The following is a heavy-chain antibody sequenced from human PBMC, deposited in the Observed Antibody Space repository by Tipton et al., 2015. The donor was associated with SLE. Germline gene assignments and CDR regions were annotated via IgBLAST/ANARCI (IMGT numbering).Heavy chain of an antibody. CDR1: GGSTTSGCLY. Sequence: LRLSCTVSGGSTTSGCLYLSWFRQPAGQGLEWIGRIYNTGATYYNPSLKSRVSMSVDTSKNQISLRLNSVTAADTTVYYGARVWDYGDAFDIWGQGTVVTVSS. CDR2: IYNTGAT. J-gene: IGHJ3*02. CDR3: ARVWDYGDAFDI. V-gene: IGHV4-61*02. D-gene: IGHD4-17*01.